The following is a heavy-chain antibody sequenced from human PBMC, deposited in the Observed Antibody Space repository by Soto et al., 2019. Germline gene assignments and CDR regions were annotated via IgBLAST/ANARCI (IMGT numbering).Heavy chain of an antibody. CDR1: GGSISSYY. D-gene: IGHD3-10*01. CDR3: AREGPLWPRAFNI. J-gene: IGHJ3*02. Sequence: SETLSLTCTVSGGSISSYYWSWIRQPPGKGLEWIGYIYYSGSTNYNPSLKSRVTISVDTSKNQFSLKLSSVNAADTAVYYCAREGPLWPRAFNICDQATMVTVS. V-gene: IGHV4-59*01. CDR2: IYYSGST.